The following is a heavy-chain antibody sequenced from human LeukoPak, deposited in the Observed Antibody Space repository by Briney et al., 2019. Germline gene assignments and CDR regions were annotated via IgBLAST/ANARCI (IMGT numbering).Heavy chain of an antibody. Sequence: KPSETLSLTCAVYGGSFSGYYWSWIRQPPGKGLEWIGEINHSGSTNYNPSLKSRVTISVDTSKNQFSLKLSSVTAADTAVYYCARNNYYDSSGSYAFDIWGQGTMVTVSS. CDR1: GGSFSGYY. D-gene: IGHD3-22*01. J-gene: IGHJ3*02. V-gene: IGHV4-34*01. CDR3: ARNNYYDSSGSYAFDI. CDR2: INHSGST.